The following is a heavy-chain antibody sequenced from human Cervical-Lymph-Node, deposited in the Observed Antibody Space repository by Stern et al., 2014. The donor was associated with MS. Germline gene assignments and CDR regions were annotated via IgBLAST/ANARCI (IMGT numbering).Heavy chain of an antibody. J-gene: IGHJ4*02. CDR3: ARVIYSSGWADY. V-gene: IGHV1-2*06. CDR1: GYTFTGYY. D-gene: IGHD6-19*01. CDR2: INPNSGGT. Sequence: VQLVESGAEVKKPGASVKVSCKASGYTFTGYYMHWVRQGPGQGLEWMGRINPNSGGTNYAQKFQGRVTMTRDTSISTAYMELSRLRSDDTAVYYCARVIYSSGWADYWGQGTLVTVSS.